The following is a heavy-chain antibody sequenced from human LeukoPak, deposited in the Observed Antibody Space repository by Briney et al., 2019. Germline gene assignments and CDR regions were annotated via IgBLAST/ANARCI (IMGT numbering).Heavy chain of an antibody. Sequence: SETLPLTCTVSGGSISSYYWSWIRQPPGKGLEWIGYIYYSGSTNYNPSLKSRVTISVDTSKNQFSLKLSSVTAADTAVYYCARDSGSFDYWGQGPLVTVSS. V-gene: IGHV4-59*01. CDR2: IYYSGST. CDR1: GGSISSYY. CDR3: ARDSGSFDY. J-gene: IGHJ4*02. D-gene: IGHD1-26*01.